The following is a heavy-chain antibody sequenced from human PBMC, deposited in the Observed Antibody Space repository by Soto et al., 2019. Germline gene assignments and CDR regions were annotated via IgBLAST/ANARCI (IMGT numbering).Heavy chain of an antibody. Sequence: QVQLVQSGAAVKKPGSSVKVSCKASGGTFSSYTISWVRQAPGQGLEWMGRIIPILGIANYAQKFQGRVTITADKSTSTAYMELSSLRSEDTAVYYCARDTEDYGDYVFDYWGQGTLVTVSS. CDR3: ARDTEDYGDYVFDY. D-gene: IGHD4-17*01. CDR1: GGTFSSYT. V-gene: IGHV1-69*08. CDR2: IIPILGIA. J-gene: IGHJ4*02.